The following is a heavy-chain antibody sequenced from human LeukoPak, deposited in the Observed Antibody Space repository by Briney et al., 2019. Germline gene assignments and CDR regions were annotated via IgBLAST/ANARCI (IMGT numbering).Heavy chain of an antibody. CDR1: GFTFSSYA. CDR2: ISATGTST. J-gene: IGHJ4*02. CDR3: AKDSGTYYKAFDY. D-gene: IGHD1-26*01. V-gene: IGHV3-23*01. Sequence: GGSLRLSCTASGFTFSSYAMTWVRQAPGKGLEWVSTISATGTSTYYADSVKGRLTISRDNSKNTLYLQMNSLRAEDTAVYSCAKDSGTYYKAFDYWGQGTLVTVSS.